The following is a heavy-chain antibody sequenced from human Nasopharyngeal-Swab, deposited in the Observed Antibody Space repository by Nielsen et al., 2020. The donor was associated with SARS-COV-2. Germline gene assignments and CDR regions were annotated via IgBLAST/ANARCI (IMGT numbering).Heavy chain of an antibody. CDR2: ISSSSSYI. Sequence: GGSLRLSCAASGFTFSSYSMNWVRQAPGKGLEWVSSISSSSSYIYYADSVKGRFTISRDNAKNSLYLQMNSLRAEDTAVYYCARDSSGYENYYYYYYMDVWGKGTTVIVSS. CDR1: GFTFSSYS. CDR3: ARDSSGYENYYYYYYMDV. J-gene: IGHJ6*03. D-gene: IGHD5-12*01. V-gene: IGHV3-21*01.